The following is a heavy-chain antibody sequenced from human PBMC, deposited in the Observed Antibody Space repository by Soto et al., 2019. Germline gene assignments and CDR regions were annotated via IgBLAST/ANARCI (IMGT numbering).Heavy chain of an antibody. CDR2: ISSSSSTI. J-gene: IGHJ4*02. CDR1: GFTFSSYS. D-gene: IGHD3-22*01. CDR3: ARGGYYDSSGSDY. Sequence: TGGSLRLSCAASGFTFSSYSMNWVRQAPGKGLEWVSYISSSSSTIYYADSVKGRFTISRDNAKNSLYLQMNSLRAEDTAVYYCARGGYYDSSGSDYWGQGTLVTVSS. V-gene: IGHV3-48*01.